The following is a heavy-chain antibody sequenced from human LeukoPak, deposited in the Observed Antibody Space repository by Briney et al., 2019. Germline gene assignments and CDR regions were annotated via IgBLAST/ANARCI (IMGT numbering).Heavy chain of an antibody. CDR1: GFTFDNYG. Sequence: PGGSLRLSCAASGFTFDNYGMSRVRQAPGKGLEWVSGINWNGGSTGYAESVKGRFTISRDNAKNSLYLQMNSLRAEDTALYYCARIDTYYYDSSGYYSAFDIWGQGTIVTVSS. CDR2: INWNGGST. CDR3: ARIDTYYYDSSGYYSAFDI. V-gene: IGHV3-20*04. D-gene: IGHD3-22*01. J-gene: IGHJ3*02.